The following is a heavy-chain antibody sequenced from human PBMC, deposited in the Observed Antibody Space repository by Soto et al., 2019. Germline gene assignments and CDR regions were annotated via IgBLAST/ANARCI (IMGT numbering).Heavy chain of an antibody. CDR1: GGPFSRGGYY. D-gene: IGHD4-17*01. Sequence: SETLSLTCTVSGGPFSRGGYYWSWIRQHPGKGLECIGYIFYTGSTYYNPTLKSRVTMSVDTSKRQFSLNLSSLTAADTAVYYCARGPRAVTYNWFDPWGQGTLVTVSS. CDR2: IFYTGST. V-gene: IGHV4-31*03. J-gene: IGHJ5*02. CDR3: ARGPRAVTYNWFDP.